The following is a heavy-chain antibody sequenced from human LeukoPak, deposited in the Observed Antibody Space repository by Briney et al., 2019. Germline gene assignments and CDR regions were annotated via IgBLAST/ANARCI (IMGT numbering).Heavy chain of an antibody. Sequence: GGSLRLSCAASGFTFNRNAISWVRQAPGNGLEWVSTTGGSGDKTFYADSVKGRFTISRDNSKNMVHLQMNSLTGEDTALYYCVRRGDASSGWGDHDFWGQGALVTVSS. D-gene: IGHD6-19*01. CDR1: GFTFNRNA. J-gene: IGHJ4*02. CDR3: VRRGDASSGWGDHDF. V-gene: IGHV3-23*01. CDR2: TGGSGDKT.